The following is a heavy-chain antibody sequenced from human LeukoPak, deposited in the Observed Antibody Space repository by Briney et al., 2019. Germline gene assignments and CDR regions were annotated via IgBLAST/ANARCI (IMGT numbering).Heavy chain of an antibody. CDR1: GFTFSNAW. CDR2: IKSKTDGGAT. J-gene: IGHJ4*02. Sequence: GRSLRLSCAASGFTFSNAWMSWVRQAPGKGLEWVGRIKSKTDGGATDYVAPVKGRFTISRDDSRDTLYLQMSSLKAEDTAVYFCATERGRASWYEYYFDNWGQGTLVTVAS. D-gene: IGHD6-13*01. V-gene: IGHV3-15*01. CDR3: ATERGRASWYEYYFDN.